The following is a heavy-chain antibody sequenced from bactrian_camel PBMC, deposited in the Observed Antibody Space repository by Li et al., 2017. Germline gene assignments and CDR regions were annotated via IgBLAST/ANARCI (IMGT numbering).Heavy chain of an antibody. Sequence: VQLVESGGDSVQAGGSLRLSCVVTGTFTVPLCMGWSRQGPGQEREEIVRIPRNGLPRYASSTQGRFTISKDNTKNTLYLQMKDLKPEDTAMYYCALDFRFAYCSSGDWTTRMQMYAYWGRGTQVTVS. CDR1: GTFTVPLC. CDR2: IPRNGLP. CDR3: ALDFRFAYCSSGDWTTRMQMYAY. J-gene: IGHJ4*01. V-gene: IGHV3S53*01. D-gene: IGHD2*01.